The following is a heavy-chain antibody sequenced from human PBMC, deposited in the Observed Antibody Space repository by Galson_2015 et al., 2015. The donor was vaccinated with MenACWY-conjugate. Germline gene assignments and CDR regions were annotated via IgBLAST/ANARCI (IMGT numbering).Heavy chain of an antibody. CDR3: TADVSGYSAYSVADY. V-gene: IGHV3-15*07. D-gene: IGHD4-11*01. CDR1: GFTFSSAW. J-gene: IGHJ4*02. Sequence: SLRLSCAASGFTFSSAWMHWVRQAPGKGLEWVGRIKNKAAGGTTDYAAPVKGRFTISRNDPEKTLYLQISSLKIEDTAVYYCTADVSGYSAYSVADYWGQGTLGTVSS. CDR2: IKNKAAGGTT.